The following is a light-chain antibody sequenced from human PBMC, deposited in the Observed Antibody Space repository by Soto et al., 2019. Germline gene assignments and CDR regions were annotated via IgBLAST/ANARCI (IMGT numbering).Light chain of an antibody. V-gene: IGLV1-44*01. CDR1: SSNIRSNT. J-gene: IGLJ3*02. CDR2: KSN. Sequence: QSVLTQPPSASATPGQRVTISCSGSSSNIRSNTVNWYQQLPGTAPKLLIYKSNQRPSGVPDRFSGSKSGTSASLAISGLQSEDEADYYCAAWDDSLNGRVFGGGTKLTVL. CDR3: AAWDDSLNGRV.